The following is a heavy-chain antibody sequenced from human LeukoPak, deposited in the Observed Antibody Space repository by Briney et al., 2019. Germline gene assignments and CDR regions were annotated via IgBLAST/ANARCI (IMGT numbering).Heavy chain of an antibody. Sequence: GESLKISCKASGYSFTDHWIGWVRQMPGQGLEWMGIIYPGDSDTRYSPSFQGQVTISADKSIGTAYLQWSSLKASDTAMYYCVRRWGYALEDWSDPCGQGTLVIVSS. J-gene: IGHJ5*02. D-gene: IGHD2-21*01. CDR3: VRRWGYALEDWSDP. V-gene: IGHV5-51*01. CDR1: GYSFTDHW. CDR2: IYPGDSDT.